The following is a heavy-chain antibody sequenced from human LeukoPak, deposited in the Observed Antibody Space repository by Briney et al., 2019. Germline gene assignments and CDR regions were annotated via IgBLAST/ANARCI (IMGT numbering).Heavy chain of an antibody. CDR2: INGDGSDI. CDR1: GFTFSMSW. Sequence: GGSLRLSCAASGFTFSMSWMTWVRQAPGKGLEWLASINGDGSDIHYVDCVKGRFTISRDNAKDSLYLQMNSLTAEDTAMYYCLPAYHPGGWFDPWGQGTLVTVSS. J-gene: IGHJ5*02. V-gene: IGHV3-7*01. CDR3: LPAYHPGGWFDP. D-gene: IGHD2-21*01.